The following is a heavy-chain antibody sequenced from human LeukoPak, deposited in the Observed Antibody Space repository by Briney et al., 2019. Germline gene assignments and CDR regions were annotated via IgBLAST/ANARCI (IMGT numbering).Heavy chain of an antibody. D-gene: IGHD1-1*01. Sequence: GASVKVSCKASGYTFTDFGFIWVRQAPGQGLEWMGWVSTYNGDTDYAKKFQDRVTMTTESSTQTTFMELRNLRSDDTAVYYCARVESMALYFLYWGQGTLVSVSS. V-gene: IGHV1-18*01. CDR2: VSTYNGDT. CDR1: GYTFTDFG. CDR3: ARVESMALYFLY. J-gene: IGHJ1*01.